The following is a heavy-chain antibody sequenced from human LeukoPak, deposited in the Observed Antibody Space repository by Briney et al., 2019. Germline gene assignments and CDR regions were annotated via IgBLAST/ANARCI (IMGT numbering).Heavy chain of an antibody. V-gene: IGHV3-7*01. CDR2: IKPDGSDQ. D-gene: IGHD3-10*01. J-gene: IGHJ4*02. CDR3: ARDDGLHTVDF. CDR1: GFTFSSYW. Sequence: GGSLRLSCAASGFTFSSYWMSWVCQAPGKGLEGVANIKPDGSDQYYVDSVRGRFTISRDNAKNSLYLQVNSLRAEDTAVYYCARDDGLHTVDFWGQGTLVTVSS.